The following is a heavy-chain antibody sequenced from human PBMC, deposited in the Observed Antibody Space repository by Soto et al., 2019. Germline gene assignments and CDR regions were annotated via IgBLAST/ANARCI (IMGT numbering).Heavy chain of an antibody. CDR3: AKGPSTGSYND. V-gene: IGHV3-23*01. J-gene: IGHJ1*01. Sequence: GGSLRLSCAASGFTFSSYAMSWVRQAPGEGLECVSAISGSGGSKYYADSVKGRFTISRDNSKNTLYLQMNSLRAEDTAVYYCAKGPSTGSYNDWGQGTFVTLSS. D-gene: IGHD3-10*01. CDR2: ISGSGGSK. CDR1: GFTFSSYA.